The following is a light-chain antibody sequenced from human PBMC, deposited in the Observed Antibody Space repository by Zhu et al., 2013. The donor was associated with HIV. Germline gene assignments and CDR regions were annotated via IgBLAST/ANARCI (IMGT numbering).Light chain of an antibody. CDR2: EVN. J-gene: IGLJ2*01. CDR1: NNDVGGYDY. CDR3: SSSTSWNTRV. Sequence: QSALTQPASVSGSPGQSITISCTGSNNDVGGYDYVAWYQQHPGKAPKLMIYEVNNRPSGVSNRFSGSKSGNTASLTISGLQAEDEADYFCSSSTSWNTRVFGGGTKLTVL. V-gene: IGLV2-14*01.